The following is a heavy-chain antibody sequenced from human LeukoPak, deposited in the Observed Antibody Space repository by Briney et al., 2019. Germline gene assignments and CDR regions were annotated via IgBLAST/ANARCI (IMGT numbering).Heavy chain of an antibody. CDR2: INHSGST. CDR3: ARVPASVDYYYYYYMDV. V-gene: IGHV4-34*01. D-gene: IGHD3-10*01. CDR1: GGSFSGYY. Sequence: SETLSLTCAVYGGSFSGYYWSWIRQPPGKGLEWIGEINHSGSTNYNPSLKSRVTISVDKSKNQFSLKLSSVTAADTAVYYCARVPASVDYYYYYYMDVWGKGTTVTVSS. J-gene: IGHJ6*03.